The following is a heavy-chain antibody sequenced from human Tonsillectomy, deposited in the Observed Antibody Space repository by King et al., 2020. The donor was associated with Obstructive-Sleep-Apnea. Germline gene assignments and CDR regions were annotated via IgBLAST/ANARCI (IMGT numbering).Heavy chain of an antibody. CDR1: GGSISGSTYY. D-gene: IGHD2-15*01. CDR3: MTLYCSGGSCPLDY. V-gene: IGHV4-39*07. Sequence: LQLQESGPGLMKPSQTLSLACTVSGGSISGSTYYWGWIRQPPGKALEWIGSIYYTGSTYYNPSLKSRVTISIDTSKNQFSLKLSSVTAADTAVYYCMTLYCSGGSCPLDYWGQGTLVTVSS. CDR2: IYYTGST. J-gene: IGHJ4*02.